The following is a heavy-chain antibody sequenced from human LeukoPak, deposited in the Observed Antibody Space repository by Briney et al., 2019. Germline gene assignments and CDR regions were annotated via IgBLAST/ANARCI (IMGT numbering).Heavy chain of an antibody. J-gene: IGHJ3*02. V-gene: IGHV3-23*01. CDR3: AKTSPPSYYYDSSGYAFDI. D-gene: IGHD3-22*01. Sequence: GGSLRLSCAASGFTFSSYAMSWVRQAPGKGLEWVSAISGSGGSTYYADSVKGRFTISRDNSKNTLYLQMDSLRAEDTAVYYCAKTSPPSYYYDSSGYAFDIWGQGTMVTVSS. CDR1: GFTFSSYA. CDR2: ISGSGGST.